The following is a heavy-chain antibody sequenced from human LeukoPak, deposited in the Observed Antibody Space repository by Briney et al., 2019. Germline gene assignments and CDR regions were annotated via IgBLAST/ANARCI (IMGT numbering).Heavy chain of an antibody. CDR2: INGDGSGA. J-gene: IGHJ6*02. Sequence: GGSLRLSCAASGFIISGDYMHWVRQVPGKGLVWVSRINGDGSGADYADSVKGRFTISRDNAKNTLYLRMNSLRAEDTAVYYCARSFYYGSGSHGMDVWGQGTTVTVSS. CDR3: ARSFYYGSGSHGMDV. CDR1: GFIISGDY. D-gene: IGHD3-10*01. V-gene: IGHV3-74*01.